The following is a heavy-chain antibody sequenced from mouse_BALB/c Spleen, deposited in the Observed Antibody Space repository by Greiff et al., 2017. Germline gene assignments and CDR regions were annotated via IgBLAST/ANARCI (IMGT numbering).Heavy chain of an antibody. Sequence: EVHLVESGGGLVQPGGSRKLSCAASGFTFSSFGMHWVRQAPEKGLEWVAYISSGSSTIYYADTVKGRFTISRDNPKNTLFLQMTSLRSEDTAMYYCASMITGAWFAYWGQGTLVTVSA. CDR3: ASMITGAWFAY. D-gene: IGHD2-4*01. V-gene: IGHV5-17*02. CDR1: GFTFSSFG. J-gene: IGHJ3*01. CDR2: ISSGSSTI.